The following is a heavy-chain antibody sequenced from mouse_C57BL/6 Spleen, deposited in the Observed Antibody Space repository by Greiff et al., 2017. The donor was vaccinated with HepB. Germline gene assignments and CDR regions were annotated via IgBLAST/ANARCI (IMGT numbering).Heavy chain of an antibody. Sequence: VQLQQSGAELARPGASVKLSCKASGYTFTSYGISWVKQRTGQGLEWIGEIYPRSGNTYYNEKFKGKATLTADKSSSTAYMELRSLTSEDSAVYFCAREGDYGSSYWFAYWGQGTLVTVSA. J-gene: IGHJ3*01. D-gene: IGHD1-1*01. V-gene: IGHV1-81*01. CDR3: AREGDYGSSYWFAY. CDR1: GYTFTSYG. CDR2: IYPRSGNT.